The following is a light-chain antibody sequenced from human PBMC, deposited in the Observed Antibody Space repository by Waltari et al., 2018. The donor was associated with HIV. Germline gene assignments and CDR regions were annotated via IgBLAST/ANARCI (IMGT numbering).Light chain of an antibody. J-gene: IGKJ4*01. Sequence: VMTQSPATLSVSPAARATLSCRASQSVTSNLAWYQLKPGQAPRLLMYGASTRATGIPARFSGSGSGTEFTLTISSLQSEDFAVYVCQQYDNWLSFGGGTKVEIK. CDR3: QQYDNWLS. CDR1: QSVTSN. CDR2: GAS. V-gene: IGKV3-15*01.